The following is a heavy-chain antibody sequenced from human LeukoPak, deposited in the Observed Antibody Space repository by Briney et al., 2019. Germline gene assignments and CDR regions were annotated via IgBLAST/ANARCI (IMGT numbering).Heavy chain of an antibody. D-gene: IGHD3-9*01. CDR3: ARDARYDILTGYSYYYYMDV. Sequence: GSSVKVSCKASGGTFSSYAISWVRQAPGQGREWMGGIFPIFGTANYAQKFQGRVTITADESTSTAYMELSSLRSEDTAVYYCARDARYDILTGYSYYYYMDVWGKGTTVTVSS. CDR1: GGTFSSYA. CDR2: IFPIFGTA. J-gene: IGHJ6*03. V-gene: IGHV1-69*13.